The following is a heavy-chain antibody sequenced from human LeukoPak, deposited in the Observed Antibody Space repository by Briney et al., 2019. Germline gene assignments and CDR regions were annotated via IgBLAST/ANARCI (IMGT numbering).Heavy chain of an antibody. CDR3: ARSDIAAAGIYWYFDL. CDR2: INPSGGST. J-gene: IGHJ2*01. CDR1: GYTFNLYG. V-gene: IGHV1-46*02. Sequence: ASVKVSCKASGYTFNLYGFNWVRQAPGQGLEWMGIINPSGGSTSYAQKFQGRVTLTRDTSTSTVYMELSSLTSEDTAVYYCARSDIAAAGIYWYFDLWGRGTLVTVSS. D-gene: IGHD6-13*01.